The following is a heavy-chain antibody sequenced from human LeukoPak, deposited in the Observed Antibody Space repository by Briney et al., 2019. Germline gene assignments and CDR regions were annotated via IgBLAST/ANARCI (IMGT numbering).Heavy chain of an antibody. D-gene: IGHD6-19*01. J-gene: IGHJ5*02. CDR1: GGTFSSYA. V-gene: IGHV1-69*05. Sequence: SVKVSCKASGGTFSSYAISWVRQAPGQGLEWMGRIIPIFGTANYAQKFQGRVTMTTDESTSTAYMELSSLRSEDTGVYYCAREGVESYSSGYFDPWGQGTLVTVSS. CDR3: AREGVESYSSGYFDP. CDR2: IIPIFGTA.